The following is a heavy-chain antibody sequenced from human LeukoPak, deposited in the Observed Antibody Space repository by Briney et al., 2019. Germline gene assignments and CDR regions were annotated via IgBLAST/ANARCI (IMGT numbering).Heavy chain of an antibody. CDR1: GFTFSSYS. CDR2: ISTSSSYI. J-gene: IGHJ6*03. D-gene: IGHD3-9*01. Sequence: PGGSLRLSCAASGFTFSSYSMNWVRQAPGKGLEWVSSISTSSSYIYYADSVKGRFTISRDNAKNSLYLQMNSLRAEDTAVYYCAREEYDILTGSLYYMDVWGKGTTVTVSS. V-gene: IGHV3-21*01. CDR3: AREEYDILTGSLYYMDV.